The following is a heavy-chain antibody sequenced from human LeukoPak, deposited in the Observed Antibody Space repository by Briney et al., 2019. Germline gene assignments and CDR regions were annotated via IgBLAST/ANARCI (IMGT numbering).Heavy chain of an antibody. CDR3: ARGIGIAAAGPSAFDI. J-gene: IGHJ3*02. Sequence: SETLSLTCTVSGGSISSYYWSWIRQPPGKGLEWIGYIYYSGSTNYNPSLKSRVTISVDTSKNQFSLKLSSVTAADTAVYYCARGIGIAAAGPSAFDIWGQGTMVTVPS. CDR2: IYYSGST. D-gene: IGHD6-13*01. V-gene: IGHV4-59*01. CDR1: GGSISSYY.